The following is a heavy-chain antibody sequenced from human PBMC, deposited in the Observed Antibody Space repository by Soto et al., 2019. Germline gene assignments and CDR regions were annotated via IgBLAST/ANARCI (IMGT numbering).Heavy chain of an antibody. Sequence: GGSLRLSCAASGFTFSSYAMNWVRQAPGKGLEWVSTISDSGGSTYYADSVKGRFTISRDNSKNTLYLQMNSLRAEDTAVYYCARLLSRGFDYWGQGTLVTVSS. CDR3: ARLLSRGFDY. CDR1: GFTFSSYA. J-gene: IGHJ4*02. D-gene: IGHD2-21*02. CDR2: ISDSGGST. V-gene: IGHV3-23*01.